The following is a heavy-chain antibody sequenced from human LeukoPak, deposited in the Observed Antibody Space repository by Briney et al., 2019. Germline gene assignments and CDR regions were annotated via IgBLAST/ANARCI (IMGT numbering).Heavy chain of an antibody. Sequence: ASVKVSCKASGYTFTGYYMHWVRQAPGQGLEWMGWINPNSGGTNYAQKFQGRVTMTRDTSISTAYMELSRLRSDDTAVYYCARGGSYGSGRYHSGGYYYMDVWGKGTTVTVSS. CDR3: ARGGSYGSGRYHSGGYYYMDV. D-gene: IGHD3-10*01. CDR1: GYTFTGYY. CDR2: INPNSGGT. V-gene: IGHV1-2*02. J-gene: IGHJ6*03.